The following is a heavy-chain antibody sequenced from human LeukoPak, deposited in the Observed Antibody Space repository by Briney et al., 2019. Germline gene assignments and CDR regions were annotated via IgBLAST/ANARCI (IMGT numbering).Heavy chain of an antibody. V-gene: IGHV1-18*01. J-gene: IGHJ5*02. D-gene: IGHD2-2*01. CDR2: ISDYDGST. CDR1: GYTFTTYG. CDR3: ARDCSTSCYWFDP. Sequence: ASVKVSCKASGYTFTTYGISWVRQAPGQGLEWMGWISDYDGSTKYAQKLQGRVTMTTDTSTSTAYMELRSLRSDDTAVYYCARDCSTSCYWFDPWGQGTLVTVAS.